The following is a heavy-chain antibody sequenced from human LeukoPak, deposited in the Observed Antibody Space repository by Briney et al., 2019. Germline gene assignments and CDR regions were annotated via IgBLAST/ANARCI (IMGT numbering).Heavy chain of an antibody. CDR1: GYTFTGYY. D-gene: IGHD7-27*01. CDR3: ATIAPGDLFDS. Sequence: ASVKVSCKASGYTFTGYYVHWVRQAPGQGLEWMGWINPNSGGTNYAQTFQGRVTMTRDTSISTAYMELSSLRSEDTAMYYCATIAPGDLFDSWGQGTLVTVSS. V-gene: IGHV1-2*02. CDR2: INPNSGGT. J-gene: IGHJ4*02.